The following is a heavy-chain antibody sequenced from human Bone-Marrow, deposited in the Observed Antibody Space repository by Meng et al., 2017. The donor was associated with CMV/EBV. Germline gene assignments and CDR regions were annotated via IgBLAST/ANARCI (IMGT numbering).Heavy chain of an antibody. CDR3: ARVLVPAAVDY. J-gene: IGHJ4*02. D-gene: IGHD2-2*01. V-gene: IGHV1-2*02. Sequence: ASVKVSCKASGYTFTSYYMHWVRQAPGQGLEWMGIINPSGGGTNYAQKFQGRVTMTRDTSISTAYMELSRLRSDDTAVYYCARVLVPAAVDYWGQGTLVTVSS. CDR2: INPSGGGT. CDR1: GYTFTSYY.